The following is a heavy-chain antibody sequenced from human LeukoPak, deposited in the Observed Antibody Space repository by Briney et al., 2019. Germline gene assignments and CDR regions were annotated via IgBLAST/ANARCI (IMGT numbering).Heavy chain of an antibody. V-gene: IGHV3-48*03. Sequence: PVGSLRLSCAASGFTFSNYEMHWVRQAPGKGLEWVSYISSSGSDIYYADSVKGRFTISRDNSKNTLYLQMNSLRAEDTAVYYCAKGTFGGMVDGFDICGQGTLVTVSS. CDR3: AKGTFGGMVDGFDI. D-gene: IGHD3-16*01. CDR2: ISSSGSDI. CDR1: GFTFSNYE. J-gene: IGHJ3*02.